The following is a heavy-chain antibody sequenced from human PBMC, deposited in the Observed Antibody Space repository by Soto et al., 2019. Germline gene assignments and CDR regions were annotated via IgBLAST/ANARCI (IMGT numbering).Heavy chain of an antibody. J-gene: IGHJ4*02. CDR3: ARDSGNYFEY. CDR2: ISYDGSNQ. Sequence: QVQLVESGGGVVQPGRSPRLACAASGFTFRSHAMHWVRQAPGKGLEWVAAISYDGSNQYYADSVKGRFTISRDNSKNTLYLQMNSLRAEDTAVYYCARDSGNYFEYWGQGTLVTVSS. D-gene: IGHD2-15*01. CDR1: GFTFRSHA. V-gene: IGHV3-30-3*01.